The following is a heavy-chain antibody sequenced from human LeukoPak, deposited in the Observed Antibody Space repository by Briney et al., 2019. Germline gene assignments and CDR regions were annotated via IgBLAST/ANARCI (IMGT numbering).Heavy chain of an antibody. CDR3: ARAAHVAVAGTGYNWFDP. V-gene: IGHV1-69*06. CDR2: IIPIFGTA. CDR1: GGTFSSYA. Sequence: SVKVSCKASGGTFSSYAISWVRQAPGQGLEWMGGIIPIFGTANYAQKFQGRVTITADKSTSTAYMELSSLRSEDTAVYYCARAAHVAVAGTGYNWFDPWGQGTLVTVSS. D-gene: IGHD6-19*01. J-gene: IGHJ5*02.